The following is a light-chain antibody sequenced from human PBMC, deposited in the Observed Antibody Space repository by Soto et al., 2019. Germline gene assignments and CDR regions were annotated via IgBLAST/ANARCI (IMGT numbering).Light chain of an antibody. Sequence: EIVLTQSPGTLSLSPGERATLSCRASRSITSTFLAWYQQKPGQAPRLLMYGVSSRATGIPDRFSGSGSGTDFTLTISRLEPEGFAVYYCQQYGSSPYAFGQGTKLEIK. V-gene: IGKV3-20*01. CDR1: RSITSTF. J-gene: IGKJ2*01. CDR3: QQYGSSPYA. CDR2: GVS.